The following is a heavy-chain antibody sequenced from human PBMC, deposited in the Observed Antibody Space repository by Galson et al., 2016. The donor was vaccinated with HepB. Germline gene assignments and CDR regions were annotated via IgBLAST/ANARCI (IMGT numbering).Heavy chain of an antibody. J-gene: IGHJ4*02. Sequence: SLRLSCAASGFSFSSSAMHWVRQAPGKGLEWVAVISYHGSNTYYVASVKGRFTISRANSKNTLPLQMKSLRVEATAMYYCARDGYSYGPGSYGAATYWGQGTPVTVSS. CDR1: GFSFSSSA. CDR3: ARDGYSYGPGSYGAATY. V-gene: IGHV3-30*04. D-gene: IGHD3-10*01. CDR2: ISYHGSNT.